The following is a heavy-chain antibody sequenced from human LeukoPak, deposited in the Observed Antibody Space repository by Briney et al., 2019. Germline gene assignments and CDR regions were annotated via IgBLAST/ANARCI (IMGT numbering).Heavy chain of an antibody. CDR2: ISGSGGST. CDR3: AKTNVLHVGSCQD. Sequence: PGGSLRLSCAASGFTFSSYAMSWVRQAPGKGLEWVSAISGSGGSTYYAYSVKGRFTISRDNSKNTLYLQMNSLRAEDTAVYYCAKTNVLHVGSCQDWGQGTLVTVSS. V-gene: IGHV3-23*01. J-gene: IGHJ4*02. CDR1: GFTFSSYA. D-gene: IGHD1-26*01.